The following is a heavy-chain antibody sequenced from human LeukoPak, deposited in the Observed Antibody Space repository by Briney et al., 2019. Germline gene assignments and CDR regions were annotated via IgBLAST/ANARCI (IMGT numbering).Heavy chain of an antibody. CDR3: ARGGYCSGGSCYPFRLFDY. D-gene: IGHD2-15*01. V-gene: IGHV1-46*01. CDR2: INPSGSST. J-gene: IGHJ4*02. Sequence: ASVKVSCKASGYTFTSYYMHWVRQAPGQGLEWMGIINPSGSSTSYAQKFQGRVTMTRDTSTSTVYMELSSLRSEDTAVYYCARGGYCSGGSCYPFRLFDYWGQGTLVTVSS. CDR1: GYTFTSYY.